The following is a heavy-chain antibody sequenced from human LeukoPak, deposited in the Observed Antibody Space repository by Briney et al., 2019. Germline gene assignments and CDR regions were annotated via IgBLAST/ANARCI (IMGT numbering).Heavy chain of an antibody. CDR1: GYTFTSYG. V-gene: IGHV1-18*01. CDR2: ISAYNGNT. J-gene: IGHJ4*02. Sequence: ASVKVSCKASGYTFTSYGISWVRQAPGQGLEWMGWISAYNGNTNYAQKLQGRVTMTTGTSTSTAYMELRSLRSDDTAVYYCARDRSQGYYDFWSGYFDYWGQGTLVTVSS. D-gene: IGHD3-3*01. CDR3: ARDRSQGYYDFWSGYFDY.